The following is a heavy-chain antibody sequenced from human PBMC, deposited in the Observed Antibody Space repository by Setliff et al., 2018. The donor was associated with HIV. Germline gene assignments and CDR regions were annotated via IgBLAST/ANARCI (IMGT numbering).Heavy chain of an antibody. CDR1: GFTFSSYA. D-gene: IGHD6-6*01. CDR2: IKQDGSEI. J-gene: IGHJ4*02. CDR3: ARDPIKARPDYFDY. V-gene: IGHV3-7*01. Sequence: GGSLRLSCAASGFTFSSYAMQWVRQAPGKGLEWVANIKQDGSEIHYVDSVKGRFTISRDNSKNTLYLQMNSLRPEDTAIYYCARDPIKARPDYFDYWGQGTLVTVSS.